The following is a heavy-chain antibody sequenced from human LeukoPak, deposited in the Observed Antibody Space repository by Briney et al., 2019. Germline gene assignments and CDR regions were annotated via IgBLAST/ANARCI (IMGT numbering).Heavy chain of an antibody. D-gene: IGHD7-27*01. CDR1: GGSISSSSYY. V-gene: IGHV4-39*07. Sequence: SETLSLTCTVSGGSISSSSYYWGWIRQPPGKGPEWIGSIYYSGSTYYNPSLKSRVTISVDTSKNQFSLKLSSVTAADTAVYYCARLSPLTGAYYYMDVWGKGTTVTVFS. CDR2: IYYSGST. J-gene: IGHJ6*03. CDR3: ARLSPLTGAYYYMDV.